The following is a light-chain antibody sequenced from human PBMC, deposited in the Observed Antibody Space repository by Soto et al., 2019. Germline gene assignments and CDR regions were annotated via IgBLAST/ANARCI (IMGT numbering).Light chain of an antibody. Sequence: QSVLTQPPSVSGAPGHKITISCIGSTSNIGANYDVHWYQHLPGTAPKLLIYRTNQRPSGVPDRFSASKSGTSASLAISGLRSEDEADYYCASWDDSLGGHVVFGGGTKVTVL. CDR3: ASWDDSLGGHVV. CDR1: TSNIGANYD. J-gene: IGLJ2*01. CDR2: RTN. V-gene: IGLV1-40*01.